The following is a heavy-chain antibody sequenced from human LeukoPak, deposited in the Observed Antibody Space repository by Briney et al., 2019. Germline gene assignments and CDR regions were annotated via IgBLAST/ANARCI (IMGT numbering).Heavy chain of an antibody. CDR3: AGRAVAHHP. D-gene: IGHD6-19*01. Sequence: GGSLRLSCGASGFNFSSNWMTWVRQAPGKGLEWVANIKQDGSDKYYLDSVKGRFTISRDNAKNSLYLQMNSLRAEDTAVYYCAGRAVAHHPWGQGTLVTVSS. CDR1: GFNFSSNW. J-gene: IGHJ5*02. CDR2: IKQDGSDK. V-gene: IGHV3-7*01.